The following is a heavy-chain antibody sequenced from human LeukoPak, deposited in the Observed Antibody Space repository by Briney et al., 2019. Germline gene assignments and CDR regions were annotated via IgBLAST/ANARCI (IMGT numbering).Heavy chain of an antibody. J-gene: IGHJ4*02. V-gene: IGHV3-23*01. Sequence: PGGSLRLSCAASGFTFSSYAMSWVRQAPGKGLEWVSAISGSGGSTYYADSVKGRFTISRDNSKNTLYLQMSSLRAEDTAVYYCAKDVTVVVITIDYWGQGTLVTVSS. D-gene: IGHD3-22*01. CDR3: AKDVTVVVITIDY. CDR2: ISGSGGST. CDR1: GFTFSSYA.